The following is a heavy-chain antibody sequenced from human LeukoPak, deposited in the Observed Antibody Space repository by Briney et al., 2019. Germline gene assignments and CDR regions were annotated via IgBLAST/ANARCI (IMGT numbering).Heavy chain of an antibody. Sequence: GGSLRLSCAASEFTFNNYAMSWVRQAPGKELEWVSAITGSGGDAYHADSVKGRFTISRDNSKNTLYLQMNSLRGEDMAVYYCAKGSRDSRPYYFDFWGQGTRVTVSS. D-gene: IGHD3-10*01. V-gene: IGHV3-23*01. CDR1: EFTFNNYA. CDR2: ITGSGGDA. J-gene: IGHJ4*02. CDR3: AKGSRDSRPYYFDF.